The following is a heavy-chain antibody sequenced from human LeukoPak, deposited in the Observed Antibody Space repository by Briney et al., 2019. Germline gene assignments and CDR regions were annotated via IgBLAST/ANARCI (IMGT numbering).Heavy chain of an antibody. V-gene: IGHV3-7*01. J-gene: IGHJ4*02. Sequence: GGSLRLSCAASGFNFNIYWMSWVRQAPGKGLEWVASIKPDGSEKHYVDSVNGRFTISRDNAKNSLYLQMNSLRAEDTAVYYCARDGRWEKTPSCWGQGTLVTVSS. CDR3: ARDGRWEKTPSC. CDR1: GFNFNIYW. CDR2: IKPDGSEK. D-gene: IGHD1-26*01.